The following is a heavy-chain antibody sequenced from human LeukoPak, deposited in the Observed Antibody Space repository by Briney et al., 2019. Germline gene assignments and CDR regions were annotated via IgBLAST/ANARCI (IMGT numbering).Heavy chain of an antibody. V-gene: IGHV1-2*02. CDR2: INPNSGGT. CDR1: GYTLTGYY. D-gene: IGHD3-3*01. J-gene: IGHJ4*02. Sequence: VASVKVSCKASGYTLTGYYMHWVRQAPGQGIELMGWINPNSGGTNYAQKFQGSVTMTRDTSISTAYMELSRLGSDDTAVYYCARDGASGYLADYWGQGTLVTVSS. CDR3: ARDGASGYLADY.